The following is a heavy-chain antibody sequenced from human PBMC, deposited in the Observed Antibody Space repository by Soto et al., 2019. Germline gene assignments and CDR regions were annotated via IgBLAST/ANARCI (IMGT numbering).Heavy chain of an antibody. CDR1: GFTFSSYA. CDR2: ISGSGGST. Sequence: PGGSLRLSCAASGFTFSSYAMSWVRQAPGKGLEWVSAISGSGGSTYYADSVKGRFTISRDNSKNTLYLQMNSLRAEDTAVYYCAKGATTGGYYYYYGMDVWGQGTTVTVSS. V-gene: IGHV3-23*01. D-gene: IGHD1-26*01. J-gene: IGHJ6*02. CDR3: AKGATTGGYYYYYGMDV.